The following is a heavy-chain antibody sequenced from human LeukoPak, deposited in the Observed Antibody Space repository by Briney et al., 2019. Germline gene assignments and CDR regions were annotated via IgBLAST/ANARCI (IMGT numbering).Heavy chain of an antibody. J-gene: IGHJ4*02. CDR2: ISYDGSNK. V-gene: IGHV3-30*01. CDR3: ARGGYYDSRESVFDY. CDR1: GFTFSSCA. Sequence: PGGSLRLSCAASGFTFSSCAMHWVRQAPGKGLEWVAVISYDGSNKYYADSVKGRFTISRDNSKNTLYLQMDSLRAEDTAVYYCARGGYYDSRESVFDYWGQGTLVTVSS. D-gene: IGHD3-22*01.